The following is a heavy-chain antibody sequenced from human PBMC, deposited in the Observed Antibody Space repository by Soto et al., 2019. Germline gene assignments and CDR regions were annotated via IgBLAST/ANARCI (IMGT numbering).Heavy chain of an antibody. CDR1: GFSLSTSGVG. CDR2: ILWDDDT. Sequence: QITLKESGPTLVKPTQTLTLTCTFSGFSLSTSGVGGCWIRQPPGKALEWLALILWDDDTRYSTSLKTRLTITKDTSKNQGLLTKTNIDPVDTATYYCAHRGHDYQDALDIWGQGTRVTVAS. V-gene: IGHV2-5*02. CDR3: AHRGHDYQDALDI. J-gene: IGHJ3*02. D-gene: IGHD4-17*01.